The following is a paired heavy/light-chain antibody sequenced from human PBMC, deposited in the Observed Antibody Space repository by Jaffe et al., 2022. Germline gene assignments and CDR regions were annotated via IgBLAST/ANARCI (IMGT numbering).Light chain of an antibody. J-gene: IGKJ1*01. Sequence: AIRMTQSPSSLSASTGDRVTITCRASQGISSYLAWYQQKPGKAPKLLIYAASTLQSGVPSRFSGSGSGTDFTLTISCLQSEDFATYYCQQYYSYPPTFGQGTKVEIK. CDR1: QGISSY. V-gene: IGKV1-8*01. CDR3: QQYYSYPPT. CDR2: AAS.
Heavy chain of an antibody. V-gene: IGHV4-61*01. CDR3: AGMSRGYSSGWAAPGWFDP. CDR1: GGSVSSGSYY. D-gene: IGHD6-19*01. Sequence: QVQLQESGPGLVKPSETLSLTCTVSGGSVSSGSYYWSWIRQPPGKGLEWIGYIYYSGSTNYNPSLKSRVTISVDTSKNQFSLKLSSVTAADTAVYYCAGMSRGYSSGWAAPGWFDPWGQGTLVTVSS. J-gene: IGHJ5*02. CDR2: IYYSGST.